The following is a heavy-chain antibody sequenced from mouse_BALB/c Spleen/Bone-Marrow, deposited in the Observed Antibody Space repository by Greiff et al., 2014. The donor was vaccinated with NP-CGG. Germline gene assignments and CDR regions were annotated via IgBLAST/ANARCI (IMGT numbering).Heavy chain of an antibody. V-gene: IGHV1-82*01. CDR3: ARPLNWDPYAMDD. CDR1: GYAFSSSW. CDR2: IYPGDGDT. D-gene: IGHD4-1*02. Sequence: VHLVESGPELVKPGASVKISCKASGYAFSSSWLNWVKQRPGQGLEWIGRIYPGDGDTKYNGKFKGKATLTADKSSSTAYMQLSSLTSVDSSVYFCARPLNWDPYAMDDWGQGTSVTVSS. J-gene: IGHJ4*01.